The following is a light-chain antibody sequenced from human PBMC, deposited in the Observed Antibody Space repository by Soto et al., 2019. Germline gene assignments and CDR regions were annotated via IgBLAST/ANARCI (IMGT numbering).Light chain of an antibody. CDR2: GAS. Sequence: ELVVTQSPGTLSWSPGERATLPCRASQSVNSELAWYQQKPGQAPRLLIYGASTRANGIPVRISGSGSGTELTLPISSLQSEDLAVYACQQYNNWLTITFGQGTRLEIK. CDR3: QQYNNWLTIT. V-gene: IGKV3-15*01. J-gene: IGKJ5*01. CDR1: QSVNSE.